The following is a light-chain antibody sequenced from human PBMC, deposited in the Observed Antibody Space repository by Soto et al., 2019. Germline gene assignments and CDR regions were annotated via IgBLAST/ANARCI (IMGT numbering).Light chain of an antibody. Sequence: QSALTQPASVSGSPGQSITFSCTGTSSDVGGHNYVSWYQQHPGKAPKLIIYEVSKRPSGVSNRLSGSRSGNTASLTISGLQADDEADYYCCSLTTSHTYVFGSGTKVT. V-gene: IGLV2-14*01. CDR3: CSLTTSHTYV. CDR2: EVS. J-gene: IGLJ1*01. CDR1: SSDVGGHNY.